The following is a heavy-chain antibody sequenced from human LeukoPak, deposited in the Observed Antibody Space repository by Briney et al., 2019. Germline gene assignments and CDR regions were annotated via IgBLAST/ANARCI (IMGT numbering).Heavy chain of an antibody. CDR3: ARDAVQAGTPFYFDF. Sequence: PGGSLTLSCSASGLIFASYGMNWVRQAPGKGLQWVSYISAGSSNTFYADSVKGRFTISRDDADNSLHLQMNSLSAEDTAVYYCARDAVQAGTPFYFDFWGQGALVTVSS. D-gene: IGHD2-15*01. J-gene: IGHJ4*02. CDR1: GLIFASYG. V-gene: IGHV3-48*01. CDR2: ISAGSSNT.